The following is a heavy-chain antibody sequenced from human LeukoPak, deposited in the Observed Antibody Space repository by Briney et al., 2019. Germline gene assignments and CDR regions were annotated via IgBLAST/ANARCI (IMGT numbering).Heavy chain of an antibody. CDR1: GGSISSGDYY. D-gene: IGHD3-22*01. CDR2: IYYSGST. CDR3: ARHGRYYDSSGYRMFAFDI. V-gene: IGHV4-30-4*01. J-gene: IGHJ3*02. Sequence: SQTLSLTCTVSGGSISSGDYYWSWIRQPPGKGLEWIGYIYYSGSTNYNPSLKSRVTISVDTSKNQFSLKLSSVTAADTAVYYCARHGRYYDSSGYRMFAFDIWGQGTMVTVSS.